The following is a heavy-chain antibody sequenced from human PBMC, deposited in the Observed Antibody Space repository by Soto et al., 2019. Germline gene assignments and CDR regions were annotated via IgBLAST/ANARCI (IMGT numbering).Heavy chain of an antibody. J-gene: IGHJ3*02. V-gene: IGHV4-59*01. Sequence: QVQLQESGPGLVKPSETLSLTCTVSGGSISSYYWSWIRQPPGKGLEWIGYIFYSGSTNYNPSLKSRVTISVDTSKNQSSLKLSSVTAADTAVYYCARAPGAYYDILTGYYSPSAAFDIWGQGTMVTVSS. CDR1: GGSISSYY. CDR2: IFYSGST. D-gene: IGHD3-9*01. CDR3: ARAPGAYYDILTGYYSPSAAFDI.